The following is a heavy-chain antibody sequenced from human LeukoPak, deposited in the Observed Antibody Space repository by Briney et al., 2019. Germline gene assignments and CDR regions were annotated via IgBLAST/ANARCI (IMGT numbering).Heavy chain of an antibody. Sequence: AGYLRLYCAASRFTFSDYYMNWIRQAPGQGLEWVYTISYADSVWGRFTISRDNTKNSLYLQMDSLTAEDTAVYYCARDGGSGWSFDYWGQGILVAVSS. CDR3: ARDGGSGWSFDY. CDR1: RFTFSDYY. J-gene: IGHJ4*02. CDR2: TI. D-gene: IGHD6-19*01. V-gene: IGHV3-11*01.